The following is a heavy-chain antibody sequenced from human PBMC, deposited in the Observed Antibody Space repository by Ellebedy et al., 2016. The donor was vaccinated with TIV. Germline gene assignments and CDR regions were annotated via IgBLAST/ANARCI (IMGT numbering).Heavy chain of an antibody. CDR3: VREGGRDGYTYWYFDL. Sequence: GGSLRLSCAASGNTFSSYNMNWVRQAPGKGLQWVSYISTTSSNIYYADSVKGRFTISRDNAKNSLTLQMDSLRDEDTAVYYCVREGGRDGYTYWYFDLWGRGTLVTVSS. D-gene: IGHD5-24*01. CDR2: ISTTSSNI. CDR1: GNTFSSYN. V-gene: IGHV3-48*02. J-gene: IGHJ2*01.